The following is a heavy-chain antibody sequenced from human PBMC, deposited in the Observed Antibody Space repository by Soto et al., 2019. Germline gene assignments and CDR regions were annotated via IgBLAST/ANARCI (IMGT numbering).Heavy chain of an antibody. CDR1: GYTFTGYY. CDR3: ARDARGDEAPMDY. J-gene: IGHJ4*02. CDR2: INPNSGGT. V-gene: IGHV1-2*04. D-gene: IGHD3-10*01. Sequence: PGASVKVSCKASGYTFTGYYMHWVRQAPGQGLEWMGWINPNSGGTNYAQKFQGWVTMTRDTSISTAYMELSRLRSDDTAVYYCARDARGDEAPMDYWGQGTLVTVSS.